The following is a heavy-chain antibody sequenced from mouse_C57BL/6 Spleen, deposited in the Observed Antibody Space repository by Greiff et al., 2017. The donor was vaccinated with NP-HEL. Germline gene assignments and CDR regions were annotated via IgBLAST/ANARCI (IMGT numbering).Heavy chain of an antibody. V-gene: IGHV1-69*01. Sequence: QVQLQQPGAELVMPGASVKLSCKASGYTFTSYWMHWVKQRPGQGLEWIGEIDPSDSYTNYNQKFKGKSTLTVDKSSSTAYMQLSSLTSEDSAVYYCALMVRRAMDYWGQGTSVTVSS. CDR1: GYTFTSYW. J-gene: IGHJ4*01. CDR2: IDPSDSYT. CDR3: ALMVRRAMDY. D-gene: IGHD2-1*01.